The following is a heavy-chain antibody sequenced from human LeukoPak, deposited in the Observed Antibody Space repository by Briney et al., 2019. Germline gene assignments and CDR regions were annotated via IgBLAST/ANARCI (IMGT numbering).Heavy chain of an antibody. CDR3: ARAGGYDIGAFDI. Sequence: SQTLSLTCAISGDSVFSNSSWNWIRQSPSRGLEWLGRTYYRSKWYNDYVVSVKSRININPDTSKNQFSLKLSSVTAADTAVYYCARAGGYDIGAFDIWGQGTMVTVSS. CDR1: GDSVFSNSS. CDR2: TYYRSKWYN. V-gene: IGHV6-1*01. J-gene: IGHJ3*02. D-gene: IGHD2-15*01.